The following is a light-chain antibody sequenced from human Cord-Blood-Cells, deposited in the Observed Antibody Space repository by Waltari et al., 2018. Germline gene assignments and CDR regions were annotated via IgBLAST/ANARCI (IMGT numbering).Light chain of an antibody. CDR1: SCDVGGYNY. CDR2: DVS. CDR3: CSYAGSYTFV. Sequence: QSALTQPRSVSGSPGQSVTISCTGTSCDVGGYNYVSWYQQHPGKAPQLMIYDVSKRPSGVPDRFSGSKSGNTASLTISGLQAEDEADYYCCSYAGSYTFVFGTGTKVTVL. V-gene: IGLV2-11*01. J-gene: IGLJ1*01.